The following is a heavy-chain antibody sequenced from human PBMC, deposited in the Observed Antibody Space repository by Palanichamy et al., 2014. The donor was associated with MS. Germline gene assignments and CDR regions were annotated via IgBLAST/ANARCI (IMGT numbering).Heavy chain of an antibody. CDR2: IKYSGST. Sequence: QVQLQQWGVGLLKPSEALSLTCAVYGGSLSGYYWNWIRQTPGKGLEWIGEIKYSGSTNYNPSLKSRVTMSIDMSKKQFSLRLTAVTAADTAVYYCARIEGDNGDYRVGGYNYGMDVWGQGTTVTVSS. J-gene: IGHJ6*02. V-gene: IGHV4-34*01. D-gene: IGHD4-17*01. CDR3: ARIEGDNGDYRVGGYNYGMDV. CDR1: GGSLSGYY.